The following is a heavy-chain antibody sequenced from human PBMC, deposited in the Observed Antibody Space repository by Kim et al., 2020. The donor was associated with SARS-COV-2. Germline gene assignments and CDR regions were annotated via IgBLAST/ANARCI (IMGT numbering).Heavy chain of an antibody. CDR3: ARVGTLKATAGSKLHYFDY. CDR1: GFTFSSSW. J-gene: IGHJ4*02. CDR2: ISNDGSIT. D-gene: IGHD6-13*01. V-gene: IGHV3-74*01. Sequence: GGSLRLSCAASGFTFSSSWMHWVRQAPGKGLVWVARISNDGSITSYAASVKGRFTISRDNAKNTLYLQMNSLRAEDTAVYYCARVGTLKATAGSKLHYFDYWGQGTQVTVSS.